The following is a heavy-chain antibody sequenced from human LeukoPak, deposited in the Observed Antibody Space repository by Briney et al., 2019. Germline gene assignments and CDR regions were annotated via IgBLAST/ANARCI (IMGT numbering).Heavy chain of an antibody. CDR2: IYYSGST. Sequence: SETLSLTCTVSGGSISSYYWSWIRQPPGKGLEWIGYIYYSGSTNYNPSLKSRVTISVDTSKNQFSLKLSSVTAADTAVYYCARGSGNLWSGELYASNWFDPWGQGTLVTVSS. J-gene: IGHJ5*02. D-gene: IGHD3-10*01. V-gene: IGHV4-59*01. CDR1: GGSISSYY. CDR3: ARGSGNLWSGELYASNWFDP.